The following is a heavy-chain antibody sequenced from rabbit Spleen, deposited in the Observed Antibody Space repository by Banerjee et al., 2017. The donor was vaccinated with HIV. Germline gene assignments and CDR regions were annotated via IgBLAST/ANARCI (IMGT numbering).Heavy chain of an antibody. J-gene: IGHJ6*01. D-gene: IGHD8-1*01. Sequence: QEHLKETGGGLVQPGGSLTLSCKASGFDFISDYMSWVRQAPGKGLEWIACIDSGSSGFTYFANWAIGRFTISKTSSTTVTLQMTSLTAADTATYFCARDTGSSFSSYGMDLWGPGTLVTVS. CDR2: IDSGSSGFT. V-gene: IGHV1S45*01. CDR3: ARDTGSSFSSYGMDL. CDR1: GFDFISDYM.